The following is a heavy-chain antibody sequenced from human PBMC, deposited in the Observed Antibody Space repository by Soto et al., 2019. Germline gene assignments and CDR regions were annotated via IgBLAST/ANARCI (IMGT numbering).Heavy chain of an antibody. V-gene: IGHV1-18*01. J-gene: IGHJ6*02. CDR1: GYTFTTYG. CDR2: ISDYNGNT. CDR3: ARHLERGSESYSYCYYGMDV. D-gene: IGHD3-10*01. Sequence: QVQLVQSGAEVKKPGASVKVSCKASGYTFTTYGISWVRQAPGQGLEWMGWISDYNGNTKYAQKFQGRVTMTTDTSTSKDYMELRSLRSDDTAVYYYARHLERGSESYSYCYYGMDVWGQGTTVTVSS.